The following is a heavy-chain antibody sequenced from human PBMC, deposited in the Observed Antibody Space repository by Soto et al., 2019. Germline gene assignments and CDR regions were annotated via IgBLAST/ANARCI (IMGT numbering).Heavy chain of an antibody. CDR1: GITFSSYA. Sequence: GGSLGLSCAASGITFSSYAMTWVRQAPGKGLEWVSTISGTGGNTYYADSVKGRFTISRDNSKNTVYLQMNSLRAEDTAVYYCVKAVYLLDFDYWGQGTLVTVSS. D-gene: IGHD1-20*01. J-gene: IGHJ4*02. V-gene: IGHV3-23*01. CDR3: VKAVYLLDFDY. CDR2: ISGTGGNT.